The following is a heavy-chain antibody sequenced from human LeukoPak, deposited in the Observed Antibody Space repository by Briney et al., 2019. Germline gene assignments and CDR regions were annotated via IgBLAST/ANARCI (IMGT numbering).Heavy chain of an antibody. CDR1: GGSFSGYY. V-gene: IGHV4-34*01. D-gene: IGHD1-7*01. CDR3: AREGGNYVPFGFDY. CDR2: INHSGST. J-gene: IGHJ4*02. Sequence: NSSETLSLTCAVYGGSFSGYYWRWIRQPPGKGLEWIGEINHSGSTNYNPSLKSRVTISVDTSKNQFSLKLSSVTAADTAVYYCAREGGNYVPFGFDYWGQGTLVTVSS.